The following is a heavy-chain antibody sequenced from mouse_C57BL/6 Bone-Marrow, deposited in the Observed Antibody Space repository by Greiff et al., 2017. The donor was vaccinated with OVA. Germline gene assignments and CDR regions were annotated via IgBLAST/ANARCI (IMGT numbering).Heavy chain of an antibody. CDR2: IDPNSGGT. J-gene: IGHJ4*01. V-gene: IGHV1-72*01. CDR3: ARTKTAQATYAMDY. D-gene: IGHD3-2*02. CDR1: GYTFTSYW. Sequence: QVQLQQPGAELVKPGASVKLSCKASGYTFTSYWMHWVKQRPGRGLEWIGRIDPNSGGTKYNEKFKSKATLTVDKPSSTAYMQLSSLTSEDSAVYDCARTKTAQATYAMDYWGQGTSVTVSS.